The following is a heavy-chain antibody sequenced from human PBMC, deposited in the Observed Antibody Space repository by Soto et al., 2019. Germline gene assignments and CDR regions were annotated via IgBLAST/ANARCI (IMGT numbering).Heavy chain of an antibody. CDR1: GFTFRSYV. D-gene: IGHD5-12*01. CDR3: AKDLSREVATTTKMYYHYGMDV. J-gene: IGHJ6*02. V-gene: IGHV3-30*18. CDR2: ISYDGSNK. Sequence: QVQLVESGGGVVQPGRSLRLSCAASGFTFRSYVMHWVRQAPGKGLEWVAIISYDGSNKYYVNSVKGRFTISRDNSNNTLYLQMNSLRAEDTAIYHCAKDLSREVATTTKMYYHYGMDVWGQGTTVTVSS.